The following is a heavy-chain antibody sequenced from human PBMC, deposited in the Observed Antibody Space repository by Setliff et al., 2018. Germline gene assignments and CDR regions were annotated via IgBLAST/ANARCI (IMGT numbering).Heavy chain of an antibody. J-gene: IGHJ4*02. CDR3: VRDEVNCSGSKCYSGFDS. D-gene: IGHD2-15*01. CDR1: GFNFNLYN. V-gene: IGHV3-48*01. Sequence: GTLSLTCEASGFNFNLYNMNWVRQAPGKGLEWISYIISNSLTIHYADSVRGRFTISRDNARNSLYLQMSNLRAEDTAVYYCVRDEVNCSGSKCYSGFDSWGQGSLVTVSS. CDR2: IISNSLTI.